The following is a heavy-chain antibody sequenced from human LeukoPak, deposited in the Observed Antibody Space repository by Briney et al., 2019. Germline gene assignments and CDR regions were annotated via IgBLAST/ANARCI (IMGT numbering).Heavy chain of an antibody. D-gene: IGHD1-26*01. CDR3: AKDPGPLVGATMWFDY. CDR2: IKQDGSEK. V-gene: IGHV3-7*01. Sequence: PGGSLRLSCAASGFTFSSYWMSWVRQAPGKGLEWVANIKQDGSEKYYVDSVKGRFTISRDNSKNTLYLQMNSLRAEDTAVYYCAKDPGPLVGATMWFDYWGQGTLVTVSS. CDR1: GFTFSSYW. J-gene: IGHJ4*02.